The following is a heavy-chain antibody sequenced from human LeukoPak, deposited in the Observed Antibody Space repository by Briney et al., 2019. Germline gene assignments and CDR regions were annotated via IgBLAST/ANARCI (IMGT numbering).Heavy chain of an antibody. CDR3: ARSTNDFTTGNWFDP. CDR1: GGTFSSYA. CDR2: IIPIFGTA. D-gene: IGHD3-3*01. V-gene: IGHV1-69*05. Sequence: SVKVSCKASGGTFSSYAISWVRQAPGQGLEWMGGIIPIFGTANYAQKFQGRVTITTDESTSTAYMELSSLRSEDTAVYYCARSTNDFTTGNWFDPWGQGTLVTVSS. J-gene: IGHJ5*02.